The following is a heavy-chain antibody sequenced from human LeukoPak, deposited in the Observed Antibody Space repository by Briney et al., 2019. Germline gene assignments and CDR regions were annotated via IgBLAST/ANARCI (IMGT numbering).Heavy chain of an antibody. CDR2: INANSGGT. Sequence: ASVTVSCKASGYTFTGYYMHWVRQAPGQGLEWMGWINANSGGTNYAQKFQGRVTITRDTSISTAYMELRRLRSDDTAVYYCGRVGRSFNWFDPWGQGTLVTVSS. CDR3: GRVGRSFNWFDP. V-gene: IGHV1-2*02. CDR1: GYTFTGYY. J-gene: IGHJ5*02. D-gene: IGHD6-19*01.